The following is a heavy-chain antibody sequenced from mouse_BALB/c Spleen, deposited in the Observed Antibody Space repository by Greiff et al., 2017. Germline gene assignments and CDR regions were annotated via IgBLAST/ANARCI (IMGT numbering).Heavy chain of an antibody. CDR3: ARDYGYPYYFDY. V-gene: IGHV3-2*02. CDR1: GYSITSDYA. J-gene: IGHJ2*01. Sequence: EVQLVESGPGLVKPSQSLSLTCTVTGYSITSDYAWNWIRQFPGNKLEWMGYISYSGSTSYNPSLKSRISITRDTSKNQFFLQLNSVTTEDTATYYCARDYGYPYYFDYWGQGTTLTVSS. CDR2: ISYSGST. D-gene: IGHD1-2*01.